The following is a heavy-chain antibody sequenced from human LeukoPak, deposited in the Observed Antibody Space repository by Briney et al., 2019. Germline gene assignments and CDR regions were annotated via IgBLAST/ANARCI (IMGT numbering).Heavy chain of an antibody. CDR3: ARIWVYGDYYYGMDV. J-gene: IGHJ6*02. CDR1: GFTVSSNY. CDR2: IYSGGST. V-gene: IGHV3-53*01. Sequence: GGSLRLSCAASGFTVSSNYMSWVRQAPGKGLEWVSVIYSGGSTYYADSVKGRFTISRDNSKNTLYLQMNSLRAEDTAVYYCARIWVYGDYYYGMDVWGQGTTVTVSS. D-gene: IGHD4-17*01.